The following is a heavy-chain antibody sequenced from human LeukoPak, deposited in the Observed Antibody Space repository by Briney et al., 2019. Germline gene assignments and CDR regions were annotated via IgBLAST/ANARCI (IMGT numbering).Heavy chain of an antibody. D-gene: IGHD5-18*01. CDR1: GFTFSTYS. CDR3: AKDFTAMVRGGDY. CDR2: ISWNSGSI. Sequence: GGSLSLSCAASGFTFSTYSMNRVRQAPGKGLEWGSGISWNSGSIGYADSVKGRFTISRDNAKNSLYLQMNSLRAEDTALYYCAKDFTAMVRGGDYWGQGTLVTVSS. V-gene: IGHV3-9*01. J-gene: IGHJ4*02.